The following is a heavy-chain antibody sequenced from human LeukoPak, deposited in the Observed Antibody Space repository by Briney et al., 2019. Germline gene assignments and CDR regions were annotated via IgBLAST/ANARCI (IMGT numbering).Heavy chain of an antibody. Sequence: GGSLRLSCAASGFTFRTYAMSWVRQAPGKGLEWVSGISGSGASIYYTDSVKGRFTISRDNSKNTLYLQMNSLRAEDTAVYYCAKGGDYVWGSYRRFDYWGQGTLVTVSS. CDR2: ISGSGASI. J-gene: IGHJ4*02. V-gene: IGHV3-23*01. D-gene: IGHD3-16*02. CDR1: GFTFRTYA. CDR3: AKGGDYVWGSYRRFDY.